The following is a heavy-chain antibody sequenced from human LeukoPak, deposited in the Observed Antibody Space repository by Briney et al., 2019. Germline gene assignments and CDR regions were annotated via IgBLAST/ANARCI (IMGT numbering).Heavy chain of an antibody. V-gene: IGHV4-34*01. CDR1: GGSFSGYY. D-gene: IGHD3-22*01. CDR3: ARDAGMTNYDSSRDAFDI. Sequence: PSETLSLTCAVYGGSFSGYYWSWIRQPPGKGLEWIGEINHSGSTNYNPSLKSRVTISVDTSKNQFSLKLSSVTAADTAVYYCARDAGMTNYDSSRDAFDIWGQGTMVTVSS. J-gene: IGHJ3*02. CDR2: INHSGST.